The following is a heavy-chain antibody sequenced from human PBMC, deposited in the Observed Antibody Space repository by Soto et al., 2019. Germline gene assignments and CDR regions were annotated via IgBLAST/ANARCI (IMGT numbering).Heavy chain of an antibody. Sequence: QLHLVQSGAVVKKPGASVTVSCSASGYTVTAYYMHWVRQAPGRGLEWMGWINPATGAAKYTQTFQGRVTRTRNTSTSTVFMELSGLASEDTAVFSCARGGGVGVAGSAAFEMWGQGTLVTVSS. CDR3: ARGGGVGVAGSAAFEM. CDR1: GYTVTAYY. J-gene: IGHJ3*02. CDR2: INPATGAA. V-gene: IGHV1-2*02. D-gene: IGHD3-3*01.